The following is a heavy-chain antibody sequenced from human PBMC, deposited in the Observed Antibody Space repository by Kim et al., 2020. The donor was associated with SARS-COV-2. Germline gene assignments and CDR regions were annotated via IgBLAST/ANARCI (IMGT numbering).Heavy chain of an antibody. V-gene: IGHV3-23*01. CDR3: GREVGSSGWYTIDY. D-gene: IGHD6-13*01. J-gene: IGHJ4*02. Sequence: ADAVGGRFTTSRDNPKNTLFLEMNSLRAEDTAIYYCGREVGSSGWYTIDYWGQGTLVTVSS.